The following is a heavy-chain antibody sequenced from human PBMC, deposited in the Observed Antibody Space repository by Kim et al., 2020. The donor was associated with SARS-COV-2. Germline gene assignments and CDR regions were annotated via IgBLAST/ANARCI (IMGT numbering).Heavy chain of an antibody. Sequence: SVKVSCKASGGTFSSYAISWVRQAPGQGLEWMGGIIPIFGTANYAQKFQGRVTITADESTSTAYMELSSLRSEDTAVYYCARGMRLRDGYNLALDIWGQGTMVTLSS. D-gene: IGHD5-12*01. V-gene: IGHV1-69*13. J-gene: IGHJ3*02. CDR3: ARGMRLRDGYNLALDI. CDR2: IIPIFGTA. CDR1: GGTFSSYA.